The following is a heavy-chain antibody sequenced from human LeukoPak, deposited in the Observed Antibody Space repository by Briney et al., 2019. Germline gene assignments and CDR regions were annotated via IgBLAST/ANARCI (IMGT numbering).Heavy chain of an antibody. CDR2: ISSSSSTI. D-gene: IGHD3-10*01. J-gene: IGHJ4*02. V-gene: IGHV3-48*04. CDR3: ARGDAPSLFDY. CDR1: GFTFSSYS. Sequence: GGSLRLSCAASGFTFSSYSMNWVRQAPGKGLEWVSYISSSSSTIYYADSVKGRFTISRDNAKNSLSLQMNSLRAEDTAVYYCARGDAPSLFDYWGQGTLVTVSS.